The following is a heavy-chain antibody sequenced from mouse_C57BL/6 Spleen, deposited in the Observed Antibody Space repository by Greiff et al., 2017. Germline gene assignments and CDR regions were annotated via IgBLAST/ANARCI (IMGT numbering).Heavy chain of an antibody. CDR3: ARTYDYEGGYFDY. J-gene: IGHJ2*01. Sequence: DVKLVESEGGLVQPGSSMKLSCTASGFTFSDYYMAWVRQVPEKGLEWVANINYDGSSTYYLDSLKSRFIISRDNAKNILYLQMSSLKSEDTATYYCARTYDYEGGYFDYWGQGTTLTVSS. CDR1: GFTFSDYY. D-gene: IGHD2-4*01. CDR2: INYDGSST. V-gene: IGHV5-16*01.